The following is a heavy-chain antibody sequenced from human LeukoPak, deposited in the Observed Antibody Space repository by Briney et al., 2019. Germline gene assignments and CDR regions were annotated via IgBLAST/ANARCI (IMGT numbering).Heavy chain of an antibody. CDR1: GGSISSYY. Sequence: SETLSLTCTVSGGSISSYYWSWIRQPPGKGLEWIGYIYYSGSTNYNPSLKSRVTISVDTSKNQFSLKLSSVSAADTVVYYCARSRYSSDFDYWGQGTLVTVSS. V-gene: IGHV4-59*01. CDR3: ARSRYSSDFDY. CDR2: IYYSGST. J-gene: IGHJ4*02. D-gene: IGHD6-19*01.